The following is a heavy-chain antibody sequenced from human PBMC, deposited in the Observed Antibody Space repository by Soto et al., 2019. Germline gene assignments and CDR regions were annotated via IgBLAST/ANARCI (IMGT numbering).Heavy chain of an antibody. CDR3: AKVLPYYYDSSGYYPYYFDY. J-gene: IGHJ4*02. V-gene: IGHV3-23*01. D-gene: IGHD3-22*01. CDR2: ISGSGGST. CDR1: GFTFSSYA. Sequence: GGSLRLSCAASGFTFSSYAMSWVRQAPGKGLEWVSAISGSGGSTYYADSVKGRFTISRDNSKNTLYLQMNSLRAEDTAVYYCAKVLPYYYDSSGYYPYYFDYWGQGTLVTVSS.